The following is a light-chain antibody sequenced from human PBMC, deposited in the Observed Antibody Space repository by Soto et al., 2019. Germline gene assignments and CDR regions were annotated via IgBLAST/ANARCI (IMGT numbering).Light chain of an antibody. J-gene: IGLJ2*01. Sequence: HSVLTQPRSVSGSPGQSVAISCTGSRSDVGGYKYVSWYQQFPGKAPKLIIYDVSRRPSGVPDRFSGSKSGNTASLTISGLQAEDEGDYYCCSYGGGRTPLGFGGGTKLTVL. CDR3: CSYGGGRTPLG. CDR2: DVS. V-gene: IGLV2-11*01. CDR1: RSDVGGYKY.